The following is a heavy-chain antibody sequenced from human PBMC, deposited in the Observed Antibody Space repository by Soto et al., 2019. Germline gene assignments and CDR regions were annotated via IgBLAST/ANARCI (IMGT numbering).Heavy chain of an antibody. V-gene: IGHV4-34*01. J-gene: IGHJ4*02. CDR3: ARGVSILWTF. CDR2: INHSGST. Sequence: SETLSLTCAVYGGSFSGYYWSWIRQPPGKGLEWIGEINHSGSTNYNPSLKSRVTISVDTSKNQFSLKLSSVTAADTAVYYCARGVSILWTFWGQGTLVTVSS. D-gene: IGHD2-21*01. CDR1: GGSFSGYY.